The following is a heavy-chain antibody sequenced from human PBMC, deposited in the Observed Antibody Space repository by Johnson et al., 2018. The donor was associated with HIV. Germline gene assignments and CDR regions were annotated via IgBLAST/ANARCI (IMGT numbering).Heavy chain of an antibody. D-gene: IGHD5-24*01. J-gene: IGHJ3*02. CDR1: GFTVSSNY. Sequence: EVQLVESGGGLVQPGGSLRLSCAASGFTVSSNYMRWVRQAPGKGLEWVSVLFSGGTTYYADSVKGRFTISRDNSKNTLYLQMNSLRAEDTAVYYCARACRDGYTCDAFDIWGQGTMVTVSS. CDR3: ARACRDGYTCDAFDI. V-gene: IGHV3-66*01. CDR2: LFSGGTT.